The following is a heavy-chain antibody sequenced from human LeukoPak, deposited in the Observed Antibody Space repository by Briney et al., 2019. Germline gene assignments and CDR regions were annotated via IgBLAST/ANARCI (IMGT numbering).Heavy chain of an antibody. D-gene: IGHD2-15*01. V-gene: IGHV4-4*07. J-gene: IGHJ4*02. CDR3: ARDELGYCSGGPCPFYFDH. CDR2: IYTSGTT. Sequence: PSETLSPTCTVSGVSISSYYWSWIRQPAGKGLEWIGRIYTSGTTNYNPSLESRVTMSVDTSKNQFTLKLTSVTAADTAVYYCARDELGYCSGGPCPFYFDHWGQGALVTVSS. CDR1: GVSISSYY.